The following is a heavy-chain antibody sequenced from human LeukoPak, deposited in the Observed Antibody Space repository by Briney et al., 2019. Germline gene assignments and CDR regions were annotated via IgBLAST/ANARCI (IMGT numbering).Heavy chain of an antibody. CDR2: IYHSGST. CDR1: GYSISSGYH. J-gene: IGHJ6*03. D-gene: IGHD6-13*01. CDR3: ARERSSWLYYYYYYMDV. Sequence: SETLSLTCTVSGYSISSGYHWGWIRQPPGKGLEWIGSIYHSGSTYYNPSLKSRVTISVDTSKNQFSLKLSSVTAADTAVYYCARERSSWLYYYYYYMDVWGKGTTVTVSS. V-gene: IGHV4-38-2*02.